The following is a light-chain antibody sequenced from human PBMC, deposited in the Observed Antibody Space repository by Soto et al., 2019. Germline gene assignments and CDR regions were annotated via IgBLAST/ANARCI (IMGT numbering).Light chain of an antibody. CDR1: QSVSSN. Sequence: EIVLTQSPGTLSLSPGERATLSCRASQSVSSNLAWYQQKPGQAPRLLIYDASNRATGIPARFSGSGSGTDFTPTISSLEPEDFAVYYGQQRSNWPTITFGQGTRLEIK. CDR3: QQRSNWPTIT. V-gene: IGKV3-11*01. CDR2: DAS. J-gene: IGKJ5*01.